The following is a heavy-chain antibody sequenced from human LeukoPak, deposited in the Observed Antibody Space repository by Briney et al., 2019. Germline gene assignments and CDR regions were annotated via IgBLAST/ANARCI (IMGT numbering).Heavy chain of an antibody. CDR1: GGSFSGYY. J-gene: IGHJ4*02. CDR2: INHSGSP. Sequence: KPSETLSLTCAVYGGSFSGYYWSWIRQPPGKGLEWIGEINHSGSPNYNPPLQSRVSVSVDTSRNQFSLRLSSVTAADTATYYCARIDWTPDSWGQGTLVTVSS. D-gene: IGHD1-1*01. CDR3: ARIDWTPDS. V-gene: IGHV4-34*01.